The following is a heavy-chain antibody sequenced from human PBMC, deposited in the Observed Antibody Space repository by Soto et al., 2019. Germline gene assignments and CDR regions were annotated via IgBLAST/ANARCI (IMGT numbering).Heavy chain of an antibody. D-gene: IGHD6-13*01. J-gene: IGHJ5*02. CDR2: INPNSGGT. CDR3: ARDTAQIAAAGPRVFDP. CDR1: GYTFTGYY. V-gene: IGHV1-2*02. Sequence: QVQLVQSGAEVKKPGASVKVSCKASGYTFTGYYMHWVRQAPGQGLEWMGWINPNSGGTNYAQKFQGRVTMTRDTSISTAYMELSRLRSDDTAVYYCARDTAQIAAAGPRVFDPWGQGTLVTVSS.